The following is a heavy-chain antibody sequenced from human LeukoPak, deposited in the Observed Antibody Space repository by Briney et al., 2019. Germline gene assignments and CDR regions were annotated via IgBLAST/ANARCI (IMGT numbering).Heavy chain of an antibody. V-gene: IGHV1-69*13. CDR1: GGTFSSYA. D-gene: IGHD5-18*01. CDR3: ARGEDTAMVIDY. CDR2: IIPIFGTA. J-gene: IGHJ4*02. Sequence: SVKVSCKASGGTFSSYAISWVRQAPGQGLEWMGGIIPIFGTANYAQKFQGRVTITADESTSTAYMELSSLRSEDTAVYYCARGEDTAMVIDYWGRGTLVTVSS.